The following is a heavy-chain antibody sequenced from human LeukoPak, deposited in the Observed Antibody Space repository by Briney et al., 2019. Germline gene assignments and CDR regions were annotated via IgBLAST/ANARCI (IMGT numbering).Heavy chain of an antibody. Sequence: SQTLSLTCAISGDSVSSNSAAWNWLRQSPSRGLEWLGRTYYRSKWYNDYAVSVKSRITINPDTSKNQFSLQLNSVTPEDTAVYYCARASGTSFEIAARPPDYWGQGTLVTVSS. CDR3: ARASGTSFEIAARPPDY. J-gene: IGHJ4*02. CDR1: GDSVSSNSAA. D-gene: IGHD6-6*01. CDR2: TYYRSKWYN. V-gene: IGHV6-1*01.